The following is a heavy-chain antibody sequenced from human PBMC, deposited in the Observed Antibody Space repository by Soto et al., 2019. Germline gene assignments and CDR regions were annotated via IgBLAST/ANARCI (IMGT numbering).Heavy chain of an antibody. CDR3: ARHPGYAVPTVYATHYFNY. CDR2: IYYTGST. D-gene: IGHD2-8*01. J-gene: IGHJ4*02. V-gene: IGHV4-39*01. CDR1: GDSISSNNYY. Sequence: QLQLQESGPGLVKPSETLSLTCTVSGDSISSNNYYCAWIRQPPGKGLEWIGSIYYTGSTYYNTSLKSRVAMSVDTSETRFSLRLSSVTAADTAVYYCARHPGYAVPTVYATHYFNYWGQGILVTVST.